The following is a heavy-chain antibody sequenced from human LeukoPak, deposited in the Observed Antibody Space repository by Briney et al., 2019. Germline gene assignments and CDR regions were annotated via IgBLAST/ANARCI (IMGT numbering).Heavy chain of an antibody. D-gene: IGHD2-2*01. V-gene: IGHV3-21*01. CDR1: GFTFSSYS. J-gene: IGHJ4*02. Sequence: PGGSLRLSCAASGFTFSSYSMNWVRQAPGKGLEWVSSISSSSYIYYADSVKGRFTISRDNAKNSLYLQMNSLRAEDTAVYYCARGDFIVVVPAATTMDYWGQGTLVTVSS. CDR3: ARGDFIVVVPAATTMDY. CDR2: ISSSSYI.